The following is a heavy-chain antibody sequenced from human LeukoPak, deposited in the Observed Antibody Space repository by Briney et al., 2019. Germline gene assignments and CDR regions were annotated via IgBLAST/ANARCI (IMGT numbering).Heavy chain of an antibody. CDR2: VRYDQSAT. D-gene: IGHD3-3*01. Sequence: VGSLRLSCAASGFNFSIYGLHWVRQAPGKGLEWVTFVRYDQSATVYADSVQGRFAISRDNSKNTVYLQMNSLRVEDTALYFCVKDQGECPGSRCYLRFLEYWGQGTLVIVSS. CDR3: VKDQGECPGSRCYLRFLEY. J-gene: IGHJ4*02. V-gene: IGHV3-30*02. CDR1: GFNFSIYG.